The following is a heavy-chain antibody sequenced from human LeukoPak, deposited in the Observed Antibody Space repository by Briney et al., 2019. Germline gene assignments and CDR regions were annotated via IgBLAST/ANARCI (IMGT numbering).Heavy chain of an antibody. Sequence: SETLSLTCSVSGGSIISAGSCWSWIRQHPGKGLEWIAYIYYSGNNYYNPSLKSRVTISVDTSKNQFSLKLSSVTAADTAVYYCARSADYSRLYFDYWGQGTMVTVSS. D-gene: IGHD2-15*01. V-gene: IGHV4-31*03. CDR3: ARSADYSRLYFDY. CDR2: IYYSGNN. CDR1: GGSIISAGSC. J-gene: IGHJ4*02.